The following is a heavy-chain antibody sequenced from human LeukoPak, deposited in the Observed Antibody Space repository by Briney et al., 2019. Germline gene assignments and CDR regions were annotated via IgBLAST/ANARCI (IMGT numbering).Heavy chain of an antibody. D-gene: IGHD3-10*01. CDR2: IRYDGSNQ. Sequence: PGGSLRLSCAASGFTLRNYGMHWVRQAPGKGLEWVTFIRYDGSNQYYADSVRGRFTISRDISENTLHLQMNSLRAEDTAIYYCAKDDHYYGSGSYPDYWGQGTLVTVSS. CDR3: AKDDHYYGSGSYPDY. J-gene: IGHJ4*02. CDR1: GFTLRNYG. V-gene: IGHV3-30*02.